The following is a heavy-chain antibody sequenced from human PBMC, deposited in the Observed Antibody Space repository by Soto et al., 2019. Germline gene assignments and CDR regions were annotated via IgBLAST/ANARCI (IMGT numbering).Heavy chain of an antibody. CDR2: IIPIFGTG. J-gene: IGHJ4*02. D-gene: IGHD3-22*01. V-gene: IGHV1-69*13. Sequence: GASVKVSCKDSGGTLSSYAISWVRQEPGQGLEWMGGIIPIFGTGNYAQKFQGRVTITADESTSTAYMELSSLRSEDTAVYYCATRDYYDSSGYYYACVYWGQGTLVTVSS. CDR3: ATRDYYDSSGYYYACVY. CDR1: GGTLSSYA.